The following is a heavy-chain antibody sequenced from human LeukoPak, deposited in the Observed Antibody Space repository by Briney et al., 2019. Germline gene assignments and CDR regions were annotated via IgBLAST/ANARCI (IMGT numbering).Heavy chain of an antibody. J-gene: IGHJ4*02. CDR2: IIPILGIA. V-gene: IGHV1-69*02. Sequence: SVKVSCKASGGTFSSYTISWVLQAPGQGLEWMGRIIPILGIANYAQKFQGRVTITADKSTSTAYMELSSLRSEDTAVYYCASESLKFGGSLDYWGQGTLVTVSS. CDR1: GGTFSSYT. CDR3: ASESLKFGGSLDY. D-gene: IGHD2-15*01.